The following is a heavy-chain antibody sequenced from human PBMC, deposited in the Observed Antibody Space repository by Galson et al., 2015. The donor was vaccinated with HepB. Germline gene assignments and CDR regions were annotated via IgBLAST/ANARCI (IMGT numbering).Heavy chain of an antibody. CDR2: ISYDGSNK. V-gene: IGHV3-30*04. CDR3: ARAEITMVRGVMTARLDY. D-gene: IGHD3-10*01. Sequence: SLRLSCAASGFTFSSYAMHWVRQAPGKGLEWVAVISYDGSNKYYADSVKGRFTISRDNSRNTLYLQMNGLRAEDTAVYYCARAEITMVRGVMTARLDYWGQGTLVTVSS. CDR1: GFTFSSYA. J-gene: IGHJ4*02.